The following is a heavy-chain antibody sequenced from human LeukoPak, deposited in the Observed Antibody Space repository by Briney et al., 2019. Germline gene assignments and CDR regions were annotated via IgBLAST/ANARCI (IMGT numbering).Heavy chain of an antibody. D-gene: IGHD3-22*01. CDR3: ARDYNFDSSPYDDGLDI. J-gene: IGHJ3*02. CDR2: IIPVFHTA. V-gene: IGHV1-69*05. CDR1: GESFSSHG. Sequence: SVKVSCKTSGESFSSHGISWVRQAPGQGLEWMGGIIPVFHTAKYAQNFQDRLTITTDESTDTVYMELSSLRSEDTAVYYCARDYNFDSSPYDDGLDIWGQGTMVTDSS.